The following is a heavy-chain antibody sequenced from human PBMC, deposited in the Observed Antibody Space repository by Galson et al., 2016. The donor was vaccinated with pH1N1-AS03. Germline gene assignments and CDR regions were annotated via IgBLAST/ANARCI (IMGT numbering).Heavy chain of an antibody. CDR2: ISRSSTYI. CDR1: GFTFSGYS. V-gene: IGHV3-21*03. D-gene: IGHD2-2*01. J-gene: IGHJ4*02. CDR3: ARTFPGRVVVVAAAMQEGPDY. Sequence: SLRLSCAASGFTFSGYSMNWFRQAPGKGLEWVSSISRSSTYIYYADSVKGRFTISRDNAKNSLFLQMHSLRAEDTAVYSCARTFPGRVVVVAAAMQEGPDYWGQGTLVTVSS.